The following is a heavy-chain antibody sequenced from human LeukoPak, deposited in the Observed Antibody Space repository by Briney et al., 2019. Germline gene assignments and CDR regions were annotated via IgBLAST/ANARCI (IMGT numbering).Heavy chain of an antibody. D-gene: IGHD1-26*01. Sequence: PGGSLRLSCAASGFTFSSYSMNWVRQAPGKGLEWAGRIKSKTDGGTTDYAAPVKGRFTISRDDSKNTLYLQMNSLKTEDTAVYYCTTDLGARDAFDIWGQGTMVTVSS. J-gene: IGHJ3*02. CDR1: GFTFSSYS. CDR3: TTDLGARDAFDI. V-gene: IGHV3-15*07. CDR2: IKSKTDGGTT.